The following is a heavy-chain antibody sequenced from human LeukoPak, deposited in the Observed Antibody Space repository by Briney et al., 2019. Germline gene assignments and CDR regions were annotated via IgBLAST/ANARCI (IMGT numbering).Heavy chain of an antibody. CDR1: GLTFSSYA. CDR3: AKIPSSYYYGSGSTRVDY. J-gene: IGHJ4*02. Sequence: GGSLRLSCAASGLTFSSYAMGWVRQAPGKGLEWVSAISGSGDNTDYADSVKGRFTISRDNSKNTLYLQMNSLRAEDTAVYYCAKIPSSYYYGSGSTRVDYWGQGTLVTVSS. CDR2: ISGSGDNT. D-gene: IGHD3-10*01. V-gene: IGHV3-23*01.